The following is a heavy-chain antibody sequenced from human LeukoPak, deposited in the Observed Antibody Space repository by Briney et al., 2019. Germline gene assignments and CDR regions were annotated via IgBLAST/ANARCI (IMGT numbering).Heavy chain of an antibody. CDR1: GYNFTNYW. V-gene: IGHV5-51*01. CDR3: ARLARFNPRYFDP. Sequence: PGESLKISCKGSGYNFTNYWIGWVRQMPGKGLEWMGIIYAGDSDTRYSPSFQGQVTTSADKSISTAYLQWSSLKASDTAMYYCARLARFNPRYFDPWGQGTLVTVSS. CDR2: IYAGDSDT. D-gene: IGHD1-1*01. J-gene: IGHJ5*02.